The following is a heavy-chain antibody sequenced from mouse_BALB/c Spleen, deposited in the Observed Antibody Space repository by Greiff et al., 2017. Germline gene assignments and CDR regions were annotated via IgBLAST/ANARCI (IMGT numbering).Heavy chain of an antibody. CDR1: GFNIKDYY. CDR3: NALFITTVAFDY. Sequence: EVKLMESGAELVRSGASVKLSCTASGFNIKDYYMHWVKQRPEQGLEWIGWIDPENGDTEYAPKFQGKATMTADTSSNTAYLQLSSLTSEDTAVYYCNALFITTVAFDYWGQGTTLTVSS. V-gene: IGHV14-4*02. J-gene: IGHJ2*01. D-gene: IGHD1-1*01. CDR2: IDPENGDT.